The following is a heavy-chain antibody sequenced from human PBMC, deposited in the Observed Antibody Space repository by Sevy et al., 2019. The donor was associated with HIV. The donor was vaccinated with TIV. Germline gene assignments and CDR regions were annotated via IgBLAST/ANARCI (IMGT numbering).Heavy chain of an antibody. Sequence: GGSLRLSCATSGFTFSDYYMSWIRQAPGKGLEWVSYISGSGYTIWHADSVKGRFTISRDNAKNSLYLQMNSLRADDTGLYYCARDTSPIDYWGQGTLVTVSS. V-gene: IGHV3-11*04. CDR2: ISGSGYTI. CDR1: GFTFSDYY. CDR3: ARDTSPIDY. J-gene: IGHJ4*02.